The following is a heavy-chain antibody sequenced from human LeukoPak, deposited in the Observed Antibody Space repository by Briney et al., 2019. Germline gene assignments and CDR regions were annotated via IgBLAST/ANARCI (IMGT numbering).Heavy chain of an antibody. CDR1: GFTFSSYA. CDR3: AKTRGPYYYYGMDV. V-gene: IGHV3-43D*04. J-gene: IGHJ6*04. Sequence: GGSLRLSCAASGFTFSSYAMHWVRQAPGKGLEWVSLISWDGGSTYYADSVKGRFTISRDNSKNSLYLQMNSLRAEDTALYYCAKTRGPYYYYGMDVWGKGTTVTVSS. CDR2: ISWDGGST.